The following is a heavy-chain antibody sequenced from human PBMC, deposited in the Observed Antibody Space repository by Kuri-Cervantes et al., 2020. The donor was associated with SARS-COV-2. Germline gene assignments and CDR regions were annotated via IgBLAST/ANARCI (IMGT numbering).Heavy chain of an antibody. CDR3: ARDLMTHDYYDRLDAFDI. V-gene: IGHV4-34*01. CDR2: INHSGST. CDR1: GGSFNGYH. D-gene: IGHD3-22*01. Sequence: GSLRLSCGVYGGSFNGYHWSWIRQPPGKGLEWIGEINHSGSTNYNPSLKSRVTISVDTSKNQFSLKLSSVTAADTAAYYCARDLMTHDYYDRLDAFDIWGQGTMVTVSS. J-gene: IGHJ3*02.